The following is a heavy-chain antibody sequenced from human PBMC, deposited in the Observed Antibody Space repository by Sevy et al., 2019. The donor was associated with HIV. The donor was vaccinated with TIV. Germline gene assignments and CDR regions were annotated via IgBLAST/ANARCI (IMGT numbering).Heavy chain of an antibody. J-gene: IGHJ5*02. Sequence: SETLSLTCTVSGGSISSYYWSWIRQPPGKGLEWIGYIYYSGSTNYNPSLKSRVTLSVDTSKNQFSLKLSSVTAADTAVYYCARVGDYYDSSGYYHPWGQGTLVTVSS. CDR2: IYYSGST. D-gene: IGHD3-22*01. CDR3: ARVGDYYDSSGYYHP. CDR1: GGSISSYY. V-gene: IGHV4-59*01.